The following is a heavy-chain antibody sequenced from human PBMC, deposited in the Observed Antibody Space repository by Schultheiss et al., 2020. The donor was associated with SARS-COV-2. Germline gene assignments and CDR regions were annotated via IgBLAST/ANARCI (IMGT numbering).Heavy chain of an antibody. J-gene: IGHJ6*02. CDR3: ARAGLIVGADYYYYGMDV. D-gene: IGHD1-26*01. CDR2: INPTSGGT. CDR1: GYTFTVYH. V-gene: IGHV1-2*06. Sequence: ASVKVSCKASGYTFTVYHIHWVRQAPGQGLEWMGRINPTSGGTNYAQKFQGRVTMTRDTSISTAYMELSRLRSGDTAVYYCARAGLIVGADYYYYGMDVWGQGTTVTVSS.